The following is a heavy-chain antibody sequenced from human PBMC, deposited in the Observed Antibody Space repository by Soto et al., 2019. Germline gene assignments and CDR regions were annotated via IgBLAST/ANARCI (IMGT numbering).Heavy chain of an antibody. CDR1: GGTFSSYA. V-gene: IGHV1-69*13. CDR2: IIPIFGTA. J-gene: IGHJ6*02. D-gene: IGHD1-26*01. Sequence: SVKVSCKASGGTFSSYAISWVRQAPGQGLEWMGGIIPIFGTANYAQKFQGRVTITADESTSTAYMELSSLRSEDTAVYYCGCGRDGDGGNYYYYGMDVWGQGTTVTVSS. CDR3: GCGRDGDGGNYYYYGMDV.